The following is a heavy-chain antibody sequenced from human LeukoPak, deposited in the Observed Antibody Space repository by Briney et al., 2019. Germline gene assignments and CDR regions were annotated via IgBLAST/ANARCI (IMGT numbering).Heavy chain of an antibody. Sequence: GGSLRLSCAASGFTFSSYAMGWVLQAPGKGLEWVSAISGSGGSTYYADSVKGRFTISRDNSKNTLYLQMNSLRAEDTAVYYCAKDLSFGWYYFDYWGQGTLVTVST. CDR1: GFTFSSYA. J-gene: IGHJ4*02. CDR2: ISGSGGST. CDR3: AKDLSFGWYYFDY. V-gene: IGHV3-23*01. D-gene: IGHD2-15*01.